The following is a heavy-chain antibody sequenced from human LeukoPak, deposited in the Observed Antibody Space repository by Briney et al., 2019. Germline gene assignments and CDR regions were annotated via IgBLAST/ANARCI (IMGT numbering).Heavy chain of an antibody. D-gene: IGHD2-2*01. CDR1: GDSVSSNSAA. CDR2: TYYRSKWYN. J-gene: IGHJ3*02. V-gene: IGHV6-1*01. CDR3: ARVGQFVVVPAAIYAAFDI. Sequence: SQTLSLTCAISGDSVSSNSAAWNWIRQSPSRGLEWLGRTYYRSKWYNDYAVSVKSRITINPDTSKNQFSLQLNSVTPEDTAVYYCARVGQFVVVPAAIYAAFDIWGQGTMVTVSS.